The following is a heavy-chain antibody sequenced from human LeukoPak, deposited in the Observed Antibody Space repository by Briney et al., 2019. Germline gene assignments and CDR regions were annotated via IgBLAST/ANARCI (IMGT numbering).Heavy chain of an antibody. Sequence: PGGSLRLSCAASGFTFSSYSMNWVRQAPGKGLEWVSSISSSSSYIYYADSMKGRFTISRDNAKNSLYLQMNSLRAEDTAVYYCARDGLVVVHDYWGQGTLVTVSS. CDR3: ARDGLVVVHDY. V-gene: IGHV3-21*01. CDR1: GFTFSSYS. D-gene: IGHD3-22*01. J-gene: IGHJ4*02. CDR2: ISSSSSYI.